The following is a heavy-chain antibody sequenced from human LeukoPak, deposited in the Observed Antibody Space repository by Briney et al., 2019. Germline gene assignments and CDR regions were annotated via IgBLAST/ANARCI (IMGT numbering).Heavy chain of an antibody. V-gene: IGHV3-48*01. J-gene: IGHJ4*02. Sequence: GGSLRLSCAASGFTFSSYSMNWVRQAPGKGLEWVSYISSSSSTIYYADSVKGRFTISRDNAKNSLYLQMNSLRAEDTAVYYCARIYYDFWSARSLYYFDYWGQGTLDSVSS. CDR3: ARIYYDFWSARSLYYFDY. CDR2: ISSSSSTI. CDR1: GFTFSSYS. D-gene: IGHD3-3*01.